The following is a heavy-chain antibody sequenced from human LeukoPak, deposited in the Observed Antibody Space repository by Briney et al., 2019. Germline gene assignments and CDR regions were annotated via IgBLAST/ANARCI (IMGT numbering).Heavy chain of an antibody. D-gene: IGHD6-19*01. CDR3: AKESGVMGSGWGYYFDY. CDR2: IIGSDGTT. V-gene: IGHV3-23*01. J-gene: IGHJ4*02. Sequence: PGGSLRLSRAASGFTFSSYAMSWVRQAPGKGLEWVSTIIGSDGTTYYADSVKGRFTTSRDNSKNTLYLQMNSLRAEDTAVYYCAKESGVMGSGWGYYFDYWGQGTLVTVSS. CDR1: GFTFSSYA.